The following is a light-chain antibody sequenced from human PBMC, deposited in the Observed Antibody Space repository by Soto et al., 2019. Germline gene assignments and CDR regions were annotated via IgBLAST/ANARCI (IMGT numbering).Light chain of an antibody. CDR2: DTS. CDR1: QSLSSNF. CDR3: QQYDSSPRT. Sequence: EIVLTQSPGTLSFSPGERATLPCTASQSLSSNFLAWYQQKPGQAPRLLIYDTSSRATGIPDRFSGSGSGTDFTLTISRLEPEDFAVYHCQQYDSSPRTFGQGTKVDIK. J-gene: IGKJ1*01. V-gene: IGKV3-20*01.